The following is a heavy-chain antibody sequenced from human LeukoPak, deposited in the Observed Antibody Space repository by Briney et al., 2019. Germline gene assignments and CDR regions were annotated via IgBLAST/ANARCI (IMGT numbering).Heavy chain of an antibody. CDR2: IDPSDSYT. CDR1: GYSFTSRW. Sequence: GESLKISCQASGYSFTSRWISLVRQVPGKGLEWMGFIDPSDSYTLYNPSFEGHVVMSIARSISSAFLQWSSLKASDTAIYYCARRASGSGPFLENWGQGSLVTVSS. V-gene: IGHV5-10-1*01. D-gene: IGHD3-10*01. CDR3: ARRASGSGPFLEN. J-gene: IGHJ4*02.